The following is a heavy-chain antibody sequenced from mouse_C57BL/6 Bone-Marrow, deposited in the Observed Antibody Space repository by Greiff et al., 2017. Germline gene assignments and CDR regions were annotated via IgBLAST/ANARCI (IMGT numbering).Heavy chain of an antibody. CDR1: GFSFNTYA. CDR2: IRSKSNNYAT. CDR3: VRQDDYDSDWYFDV. Sequence: EVQLVESGGGLVQPKGSLKLSCAASGFSFNTYAMNWVRQAPGKGLEWVARIRSKSNNYATYYADSVKDRFTISRDDSESMLYLQMNNLKTEDTAMYYCVRQDDYDSDWYFDVWGTGTTVTVSS. J-gene: IGHJ1*03. V-gene: IGHV10-1*01. D-gene: IGHD2-4*01.